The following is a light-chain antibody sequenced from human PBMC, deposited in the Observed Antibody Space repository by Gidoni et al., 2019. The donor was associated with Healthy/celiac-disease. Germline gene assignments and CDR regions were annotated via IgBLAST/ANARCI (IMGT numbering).Light chain of an antibody. CDR1: SSDVGGYNY. V-gene: IGLV2-14*01. CDR2: EVS. J-gene: IGLJ1*01. Sequence: QSALTKPASVSGSPGQSITIPCTGTSSDVGGYNYVSWYQQHPGKAPKLMIYEVSNRPSWVSNRFSGSKSGNTASLTISGLQAEDEADYYCSSYTSSSTYVFGTGTKVTVL. CDR3: SSYTSSSTYV.